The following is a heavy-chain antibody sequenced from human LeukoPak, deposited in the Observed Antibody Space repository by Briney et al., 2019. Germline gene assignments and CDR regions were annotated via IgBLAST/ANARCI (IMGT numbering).Heavy chain of an antibody. CDR3: ASSELDSSSWYPSYFDY. V-gene: IGHV3-11*03. CDR2: ISSSSSYT. J-gene: IGHJ4*02. D-gene: IGHD6-13*01. CDR1: GVTFSDYY. Sequence: GGSLRLSCAASGVTFSDYYMSWIRQAPGKGLEWVSYISSSSSYTNYADSVKGRFTISRDNAKNSLYLQMNSLRAEDTAVYYCASSELDSSSWYPSYFDYWGQGTLVTVSS.